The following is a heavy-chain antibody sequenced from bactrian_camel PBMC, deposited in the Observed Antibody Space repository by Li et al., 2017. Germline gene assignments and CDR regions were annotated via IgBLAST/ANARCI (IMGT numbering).Heavy chain of an antibody. CDR2: IGAGWT. J-gene: IGHJ4*01. Sequence: HVQLVESGGGLVQAGGSLRLSCAASGYTYSSLCWGWFRQAPGKEREGVAAIGAGWTSYVDSVKGRFTISRDNPKNTLYLRMDSLKTEDTAMYYCARWEGGSYNEYDVRDQGTQVTVS. CDR3: ARWEGGSYNEYDV. CDR1: GYTYSSLC. V-gene: IGHV3S1*01. D-gene: IGHD5*01.